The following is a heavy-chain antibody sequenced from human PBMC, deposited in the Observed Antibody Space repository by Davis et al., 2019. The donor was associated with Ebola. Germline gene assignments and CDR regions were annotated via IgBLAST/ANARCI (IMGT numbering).Heavy chain of an antibody. Sequence: SETLSLTCTVSGGSISSGAYYSGWIRQPPGKGLEWIGYIYYSGGTNYNPSLKSRVTISVDRSKNQFSLRLNSVTAADTAVYYCARDRRDGYTTYYLDYWGRGTLVTVSS. J-gene: IGHJ4*02. CDR1: GGSISSGAYY. CDR3: ARDRRDGYTTYYLDY. D-gene: IGHD5-24*01. V-gene: IGHV4-61*08. CDR2: IYYSGGT.